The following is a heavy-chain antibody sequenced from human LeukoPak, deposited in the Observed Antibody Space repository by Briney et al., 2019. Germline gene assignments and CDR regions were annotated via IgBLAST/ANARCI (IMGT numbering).Heavy chain of an antibody. CDR2: ISSSGSTI. CDR1: GFTFSTYS. CDR3: ARNLGVIAATDYFDY. V-gene: IGHV3-48*04. Sequence: GGSLRLSCAASGFTFSTYSMNWVRQAPGKGLEWVSYISSSGSTIYYADSVKGRFTISRDNAKNSLYLQMNSLRAEDTAVYYCARNLGVIAATDYFDYWGQGTLVTVSS. D-gene: IGHD6-13*01. J-gene: IGHJ4*02.